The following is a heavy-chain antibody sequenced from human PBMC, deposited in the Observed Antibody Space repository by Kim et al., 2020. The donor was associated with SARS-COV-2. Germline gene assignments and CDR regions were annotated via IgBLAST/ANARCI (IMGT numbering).Heavy chain of an antibody. V-gene: IGHV3-23*01. CDR1: GFTFSSYA. J-gene: IGHJ4*02. CDR2: ISGSGGST. Sequence: GGSLRLSCAASGFTFSSYAMSWVRQAPGKGLEWVSAISGSGGSTYYADSVKGRFTISRDNSKNTLYLQTNSLRAEDTAVYYCAKAIRYCSSTSCYIRDLYFDYWGQGTLVTVSS. CDR3: AKAIRYCSSTSCYIRDLYFDY. D-gene: IGHD2-2*01.